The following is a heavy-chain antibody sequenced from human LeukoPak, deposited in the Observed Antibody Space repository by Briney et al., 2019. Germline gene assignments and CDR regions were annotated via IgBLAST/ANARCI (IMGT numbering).Heavy chain of an antibody. Sequence: PGGSLRLSCEASVFTFRTYGMTWVRQAPGEGREGGSGITGCSTGTYYEDSVKGRFTISRDNSKNTLHLQMDSLRAEDTAIYYCARELVSLGTGYFDLWGRGTLVTVSS. CDR3: ARELVSLGTGYFDL. CDR1: VFTFRTYG. J-gene: IGHJ2*01. V-gene: IGHV3-23*01. D-gene: IGHD7-27*01. CDR2: ITGCSTGT.